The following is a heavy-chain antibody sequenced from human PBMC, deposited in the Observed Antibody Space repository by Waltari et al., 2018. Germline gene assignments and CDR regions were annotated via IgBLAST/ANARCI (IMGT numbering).Heavy chain of an antibody. J-gene: IGHJ4*02. CDR3: AKARGSTSSRYYFDY. CDR1: GFAFSNYA. CDR2: IHNDGTTT. Sequence: EVQLLESGGGLVQPGGSLRLSCAGAGFAFSNYAMGWVRQAPGKGLEWVSLIHNDGTTTYYADSVKGRFTIFRDDSKNTLYLQINSPVAEDTALYYCAKARGSTSSRYYFDYWGQGTLVTVSS. V-gene: IGHV3-23*03. D-gene: IGHD6-6*01.